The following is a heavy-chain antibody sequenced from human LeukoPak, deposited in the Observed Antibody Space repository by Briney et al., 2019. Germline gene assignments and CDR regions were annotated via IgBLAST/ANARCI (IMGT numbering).Heavy chain of an antibody. V-gene: IGHV4-31*03. CDR2: IYYSGST. CDR1: GGSISSGGYY. J-gene: IGHJ4*02. D-gene: IGHD3-10*01. Sequence: PSETLSLTCTVFGGSISSGGYYWSWIRQHPGKGLEWIGYIYYSGSTYYNPSLKSRATISVDTSKNQFSLKLSSVTAADTAVYFCARDRVYYLDYWGRGTLVTVSS. CDR3: ARDRVYYLDY.